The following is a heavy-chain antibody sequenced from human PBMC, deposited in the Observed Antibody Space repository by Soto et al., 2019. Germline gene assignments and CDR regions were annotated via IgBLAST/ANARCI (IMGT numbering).Heavy chain of an antibody. CDR1: GGTFSSYA. D-gene: IGHD6-6*01. CDR2: IIPIFGTA. Sequence: SVKVSCKASGGTFSSYAISWVRQAPGQGLEWMGGIIPIFGTANYAQKFQGRVTITADESTSTAYMELSSLRSEDTAVYYCARWGEYSSSSGFYYGMDVWGQGTTVTVSS. V-gene: IGHV1-69*13. CDR3: ARWGEYSSSSGFYYGMDV. J-gene: IGHJ6*02.